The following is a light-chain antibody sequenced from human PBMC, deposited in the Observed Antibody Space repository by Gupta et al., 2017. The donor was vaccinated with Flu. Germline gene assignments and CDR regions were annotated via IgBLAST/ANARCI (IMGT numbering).Light chain of an antibody. Sequence: NTATIICSSSNIGTNSVHCYPQKHGPAPVLVVYDDSGRPSGIPERLFASNSVTTATLTIXRXHAEDEXAYYCPAWDTSRDRGVFGGGTKLTVL. J-gene: IGLJ3*02. CDR1: NIGTNS. CDR2: DDS. V-gene: IGLV3-21*03. CDR3: PAWDTSRDRGV.